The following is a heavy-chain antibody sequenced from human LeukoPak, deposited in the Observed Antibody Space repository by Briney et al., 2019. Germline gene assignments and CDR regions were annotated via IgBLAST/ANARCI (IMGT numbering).Heavy chain of an antibody. CDR1: GFTFSSYW. CDR2: IKQDGSEK. Sequence: PGGSLRPSCAASGFTFSSYWMSWVRQAPGKGLEWVANIKQDGSEKYYVDSVKGRLTISRDNAKNSLYLQMNSLRAEDTAVYYCAIKPPAYYYYMDVWGKGTTVTVSS. V-gene: IGHV3-7*01. CDR3: AIKPPAYYYYMDV. J-gene: IGHJ6*03.